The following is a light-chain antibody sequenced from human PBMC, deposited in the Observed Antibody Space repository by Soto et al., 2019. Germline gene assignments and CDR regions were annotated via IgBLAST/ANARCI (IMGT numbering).Light chain of an antibody. V-gene: IGKV1-39*01. Sequence: DIQMTQSPSSLSASVGDAVSLTCRASRSISNYLNWYQQKPGRAPKLLISGASSLQRGVPSRFSGSGSGTTFTLTITSPQPDDFAIYFCQQSYTAPYTFGPGTKVEIK. CDR1: RSISNY. J-gene: IGKJ3*01. CDR2: GAS. CDR3: QQSYTAPYT.